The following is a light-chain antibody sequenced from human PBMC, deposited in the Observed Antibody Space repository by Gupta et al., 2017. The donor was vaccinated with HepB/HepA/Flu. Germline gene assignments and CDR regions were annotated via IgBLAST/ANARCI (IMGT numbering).Light chain of an antibody. J-gene: IGKJ1*01. V-gene: IGKV3-20*01. Sequence: EIVLTQSPGTLSLSPGERATLSCRASQSVSSSYLAWYQQKPGQAPRLLIYGASSRATGIPDRFSGSGSGTDFTITISRLEPEDVAVYYCQQYGSSPQWTFGQGTKVEIK. CDR1: QSVSSSY. CDR2: GAS. CDR3: QQYGSSPQWT.